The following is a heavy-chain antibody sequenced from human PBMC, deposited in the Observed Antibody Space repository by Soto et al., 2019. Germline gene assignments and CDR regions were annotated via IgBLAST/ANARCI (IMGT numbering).Heavy chain of an antibody. CDR1: GGTFSSHA. CDR2: ILPVTDTP. V-gene: IGHV1-69*06. CDR3: ARRNKGPGHYGPGSQGWYGP. J-gene: IGHJ5*02. Sequence: QVQLVQSGAEVKKPGSSVKVSCKVSGGTFSSHAINWLRQAPGQGLEWMGVILPVTDTPNNAEKFQGRVTITADKSTTTVYMELSSLTFDDTAVYFCARRNKGPGHYGPGSQGWYGPWGQGTLVTVSS. D-gene: IGHD3-10*01.